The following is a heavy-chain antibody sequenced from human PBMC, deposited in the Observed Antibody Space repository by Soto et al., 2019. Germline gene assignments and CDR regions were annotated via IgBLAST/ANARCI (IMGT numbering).Heavy chain of an antibody. Sequence: QVQLQESGPGLVKPSQTLSLTCTVSGGSISSGGYYWSWIRQHPGKGLEWIGYIYYSGGTYYNPSLKSRVTIAVATAKDQLSLKLSSVTAADTAVYYCARINAPIPITIFGVDPSFDYWGQGTLVTVSS. J-gene: IGHJ4*02. D-gene: IGHD3-3*01. CDR3: ARINAPIPITIFGVDPSFDY. CDR1: GGSISSGGYY. CDR2: IYYSGGT. V-gene: IGHV4-31*03.